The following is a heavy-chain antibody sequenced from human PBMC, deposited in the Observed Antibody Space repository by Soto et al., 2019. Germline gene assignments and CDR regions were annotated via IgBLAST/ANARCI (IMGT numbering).Heavy chain of an antibody. Sequence: EVQLVESGGGLAQPGGSLRLSCVGSGFTGFAFSAYWMAWVRQAPGKGLEGVANIKQDGSEIHYVDSVKGRFTISRDNAKNSLYLQMNSLRAEDTAVYYCATWFGQLGAFWGQGTLVTVSS. D-gene: IGHD3-10*01. CDR1: GFTGFAFSAYW. J-gene: IGHJ1*01. V-gene: IGHV3-7*05. CDR2: IKQDGSEI. CDR3: ATWFGQLGAF.